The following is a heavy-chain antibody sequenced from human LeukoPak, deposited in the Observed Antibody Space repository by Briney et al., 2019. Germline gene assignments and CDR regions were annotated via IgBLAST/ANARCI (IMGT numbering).Heavy chain of an antibody. CDR3: AREYSSSSGRAFDI. J-gene: IGHJ3*02. D-gene: IGHD6-6*01. V-gene: IGHV3-48*01. CDR2: ISSSGSTI. CDR1: GFTFSSYS. Sequence: PGGSLRLSCAASGFTFSSYSINWVRQAPGKGLEWVSYISSSGSTIYYADSAKGRFTISRDNAKNSLYLQMNSLRAEDTAVYYCAREYSSSSGRAFDIWGQGTMVTV.